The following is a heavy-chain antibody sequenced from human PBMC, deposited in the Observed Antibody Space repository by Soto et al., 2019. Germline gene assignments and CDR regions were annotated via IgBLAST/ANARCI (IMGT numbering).Heavy chain of an antibody. D-gene: IGHD4-17*01. V-gene: IGHV1-69*08. CDR1: GGTFSSHT. CDR3: ARPDFGDYWYFDL. Sequence: QDQLVQSGAEVKKPGSSVKVSCKASGGTFSSHTFSWVRQAPGQGLEWMGRIIPALGTATYAQKFQGRVTITADESATTVYMELTSRRSEDTAVYYCARPDFGDYWYFDLWGRGTLVPVSP. CDR2: IIPALGTA. J-gene: IGHJ2*01.